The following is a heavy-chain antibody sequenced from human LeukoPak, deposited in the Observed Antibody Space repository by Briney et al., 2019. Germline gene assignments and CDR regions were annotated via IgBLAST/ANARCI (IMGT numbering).Heavy chain of an antibody. D-gene: IGHD2-2*01. J-gene: IGHJ4*02. V-gene: IGHV3-21*01. CDR1: GFTFSSYN. CDR3: ARDGVVVPAAISGYYFDY. Sequence: PGGSLRLSCAASGFTFSSYNMNWVRRATGKGLEWVSSITSSSSYIYYAHSVKGRFTISRDNAKNSLYLQMNSLRAEDTAVYYCARDGVVVPAAISGYYFDYWGQGTLVTVSS. CDR2: ITSSSSYI.